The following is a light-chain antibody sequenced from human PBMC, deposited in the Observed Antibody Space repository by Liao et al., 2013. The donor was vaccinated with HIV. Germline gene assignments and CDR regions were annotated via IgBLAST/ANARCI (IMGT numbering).Light chain of an antibody. Sequence: SSELTQSPSVSVSPGQTASITCSGDYLGDKYASWYQHKPGQAPMLVIYQDNKRPSGMSERFSGSISGNTATLTISGAQPMDEADYYCLAWDLSTEVFGSGTWVTVL. J-gene: IGLJ1*01. V-gene: IGLV3-1*01. CDR3: LAWDLSTEV. CDR2: QDN. CDR1: YLGDKY.